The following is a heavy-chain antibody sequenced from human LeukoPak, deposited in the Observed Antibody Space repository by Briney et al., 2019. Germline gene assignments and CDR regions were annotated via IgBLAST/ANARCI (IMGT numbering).Heavy chain of an antibody. CDR1: GGTFSSYA. CDR3: ARSHSQYCSSTSCWFDY. V-gene: IGHV1-69*13. Sequence: ASMKVSCKASGGTFSSYAISWVRQAPGQGLEWMGGIIPIFGTANYAQKFQGRVTITADESTSTAYMELSSLRSEDTAVYYCARSHSQYCSSTSCWFDYWGQGTLVTVSS. CDR2: IIPIFGTA. J-gene: IGHJ4*02. D-gene: IGHD2-2*01.